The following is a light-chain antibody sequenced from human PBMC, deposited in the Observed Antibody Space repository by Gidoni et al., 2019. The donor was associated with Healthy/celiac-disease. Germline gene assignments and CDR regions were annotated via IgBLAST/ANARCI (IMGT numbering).Light chain of an antibody. V-gene: IGKV1-33*01. CDR1: QDISNY. CDR3: QQYDNPMYT. CDR2: DAS. J-gene: IGKJ2*01. Sequence: DIQMTQSQSSVGDRVTITCQASQDISNYLNWYQQKPGKAPKLLIYDASNLETGVPSRFSGSGSGTDFTFTISSLQPEDIATYYCQQYDNPMYTFGQGTKLEIK.